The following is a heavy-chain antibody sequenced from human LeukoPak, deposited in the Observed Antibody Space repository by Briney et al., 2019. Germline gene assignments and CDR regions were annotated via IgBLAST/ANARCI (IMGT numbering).Heavy chain of an antibody. Sequence: SETLSLTCTVSGGSISSSSYYWGWIRQPPGKGLEWIGSIYYSGSTYYNPSLKSRVTISVDTSKNQFSLKLSSVTAADTAVYYCARGDTVTTGRPDYWGQGTLVTVSS. D-gene: IGHD4-17*01. J-gene: IGHJ4*02. CDR1: GGSISSSSYY. V-gene: IGHV4-39*07. CDR3: ARGDTVTTGRPDY. CDR2: IYYSGST.